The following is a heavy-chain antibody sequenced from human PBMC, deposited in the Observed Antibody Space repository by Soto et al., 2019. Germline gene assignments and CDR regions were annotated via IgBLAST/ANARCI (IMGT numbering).Heavy chain of an antibody. CDR2: TYYRSKWNY. CDR3: VRQPLANLALYGMDV. J-gene: IGHJ6*02. V-gene: IGHV6-1*01. CDR1: GDSVSANNAA. Sequence: SQTLSLTCAISGDSVSANNAAWNWIRQSPSSGLEWLGRTYYRSKWNYDYAESVKSRLTITPDTSNNQFSLQLNSVTPEDAAVYYCVRQPLANLALYGMDVWGQGTTVTVSS. D-gene: IGHD6-6*01.